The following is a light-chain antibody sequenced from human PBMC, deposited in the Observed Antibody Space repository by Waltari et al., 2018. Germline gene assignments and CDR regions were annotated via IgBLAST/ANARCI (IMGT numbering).Light chain of an antibody. Sequence: QSALTQPASVSGSPGQSISISCTGTSSDIGVYNYVSWYPQHPGKAPKLLFYEVSNRPSGVSNRFSGSKSDNTASLTISGLQAEDEADYYCSSYTSSSTWVFGGGTKLTVL. CDR2: EVS. CDR1: SSDIGVYNY. CDR3: SSYTSSSTWV. J-gene: IGLJ3*02. V-gene: IGLV2-14*01.